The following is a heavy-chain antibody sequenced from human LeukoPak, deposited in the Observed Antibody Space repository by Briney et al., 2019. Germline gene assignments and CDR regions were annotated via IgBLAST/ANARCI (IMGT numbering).Heavy chain of an antibody. CDR3: AKGSYSSGWYESDY. CDR2: ISGSGGST. D-gene: IGHD6-19*01. Sequence: PGGSLRLSCAASGFTFSSCAMTWVRQAPGKGLEWVSGISGSGGSTYSSDSVKGRFTICRDNSKNTVYLQMNSLRAEDTAVYYCAKGSYSSGWYESDYWGQGTLVTVSS. CDR1: GFTFSSCA. J-gene: IGHJ4*02. V-gene: IGHV3-23*01.